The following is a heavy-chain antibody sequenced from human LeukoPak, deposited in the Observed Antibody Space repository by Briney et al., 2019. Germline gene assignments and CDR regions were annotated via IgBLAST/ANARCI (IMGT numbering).Heavy chain of an antibody. CDR3: ATRIPTLHYYDSSGYDYYFDY. J-gene: IGHJ4*02. Sequence: ASVKVSCKASGYTFTGYYMHWVRQAPGQGLEWMGWINPNSGGTNYAQKFQGRVTITRDTSISTAYMELSRLRSDDTAVYYCATRIPTLHYYDSSGYDYYFDYWGQGTLVTVSS. D-gene: IGHD3-22*01. CDR1: GYTFTGYY. V-gene: IGHV1-2*02. CDR2: INPNSGGT.